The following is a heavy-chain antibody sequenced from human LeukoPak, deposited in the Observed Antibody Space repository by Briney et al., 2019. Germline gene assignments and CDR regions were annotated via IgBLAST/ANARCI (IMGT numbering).Heavy chain of an antibody. Sequence: SETLSLTCTVSGGSISSSSYYWGWIRQPPGKGLEWIGSIYYSGSTYYNPSLKSRVTISIDTSKSQFSLRLSSVTAADTAVYYCARDRAEWQYYFDTSGDYYVGDSFNIWGQGTMVTVSS. CDR2: IYYSGST. CDR1: GGSISSSSYY. CDR3: ARDRAEWQYYFDTSGDYYVGDSFNI. V-gene: IGHV4-39*07. D-gene: IGHD3-22*01. J-gene: IGHJ3*02.